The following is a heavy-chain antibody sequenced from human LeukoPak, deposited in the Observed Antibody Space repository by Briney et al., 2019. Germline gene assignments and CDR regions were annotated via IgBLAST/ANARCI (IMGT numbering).Heavy chain of an antibody. CDR2: INAGNGNT. D-gene: IGHD3-10*01. CDR3: ARDNLWFGPGGMDV. V-gene: IGHV1-3*01. J-gene: IGHJ6*04. CDR1: GYTLTSYA. Sequence: ASVNDSCQASGYTLTSYAMHWVRQAPGQKLAWMGCINAGNGNTKYSQKFQGRVTITRDTSASTAYMELSSLRSEDTAVYYCARDNLWFGPGGMDVWGKGTTVTVSS.